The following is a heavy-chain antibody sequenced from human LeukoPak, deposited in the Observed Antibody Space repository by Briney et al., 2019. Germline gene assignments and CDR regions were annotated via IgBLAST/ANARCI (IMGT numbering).Heavy chain of an antibody. J-gene: IGHJ6*03. Sequence: TLSLTCTVAGGSISSGRYFWNWIRQPGGKGLEWIGRIYTSGSTHYNPSLKSRVTISVDTSKNQFSLKLSSVTAADTAVYYCARDAGFMVRGSRRGYDDYYYYMDVWGKGTTVTISS. CDR2: IYTSGST. CDR1: GGSISSGRYF. CDR3: ARDAGFMVRGSRRGYDDYYYYMDV. V-gene: IGHV4-61*02. D-gene: IGHD3-10*01.